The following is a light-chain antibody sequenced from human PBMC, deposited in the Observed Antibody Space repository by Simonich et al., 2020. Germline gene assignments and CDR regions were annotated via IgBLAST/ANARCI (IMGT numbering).Light chain of an antibody. CDR2: WAS. CDR3: QQYYSTPRT. J-gene: IGKJ1*01. Sequence: DIVMTQSPDSLAVSLGERATINCKSSQSVLYNSNNKNYLAWYQQKQGQHPKLLIYWASTRESGVPDRFSGSGSGTDFTLTSSSLQAEDVAVYYCQQYYSTPRTFGKGTKVEIK. V-gene: IGKV4-1*01. CDR1: QSVLYNSNNKNY.